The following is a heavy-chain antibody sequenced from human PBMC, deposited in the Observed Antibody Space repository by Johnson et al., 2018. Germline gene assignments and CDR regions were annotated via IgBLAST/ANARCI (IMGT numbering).Heavy chain of an antibody. J-gene: IGHJ6*02. CDR3: ANEVFSGSYPTHYGMDV. CDR2: ISYDRSNQ. V-gene: IGHV3-30*18. Sequence: VQLLESGGGVVQPGRSLRLSCAASGFTFSSYAMHWVRQAPGKGLEWVALISYDRSNQYYADSVKGRFTISRDTSRNTRYLQMDSLRAEDTAVYYCANEVFSGSYPTHYGMDVGGQGTTVTVSS. D-gene: IGHD1-26*01. CDR1: GFTFSSYA.